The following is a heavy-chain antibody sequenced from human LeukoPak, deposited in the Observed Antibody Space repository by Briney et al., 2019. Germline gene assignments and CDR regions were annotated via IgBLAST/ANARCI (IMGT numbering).Heavy chain of an antibody. Sequence: SETLSLTCAVYGGSFSGYYWSWIRQPPGKGLEWAGEINHSGSTNYNPSLKSRVTISVDTSKNQFSLKLSSVTAADTAVYYCAGDNPYCSSTSCYAGWFDPWGQGTLVTVSS. J-gene: IGHJ5*02. V-gene: IGHV4-34*01. CDR2: INHSGST. CDR1: GGSFSGYY. D-gene: IGHD2-2*01. CDR3: AGDNPYCSSTSCYAGWFDP.